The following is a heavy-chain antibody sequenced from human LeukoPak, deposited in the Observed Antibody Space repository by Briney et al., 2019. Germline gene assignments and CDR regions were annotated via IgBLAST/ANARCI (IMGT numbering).Heavy chain of an antibody. J-gene: IGHJ5*02. CDR2: IYYSGST. Sequence: SETLSLTCTVSGGSTSSYYWSWIRQPPGKGLEWIGYIYYSGSTNYNPSLESRVTISVDTSKNQFSLKLSSVTAADTALYYCARALPERFGWFDPWGQGTLVTVSS. CDR3: ARALPERFGWFDP. D-gene: IGHD3-16*01. V-gene: IGHV4-59*01. CDR1: GGSTSSYY.